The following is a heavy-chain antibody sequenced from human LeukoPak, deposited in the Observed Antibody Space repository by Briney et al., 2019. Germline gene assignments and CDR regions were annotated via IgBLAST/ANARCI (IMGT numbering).Heavy chain of an antibody. V-gene: IGHV3-73*01. CDR3: TSQPGSGSGSPRMGSYYYYYYMDV. CDR1: GFTFSGSA. J-gene: IGHJ6*03. D-gene: IGHD3-10*01. CDR2: IRSKANSYAT. Sequence: PGGSLRLSCAASGFTFSGSAMHWVRQASGKGLEWVGRIRSKANSYATAYAASVKGRFTISRDDSKNTAYLQMNSLKTEDTAVYYCTSQPGSGSGSPRMGSYYYYYYMDVWGKGTTVTISS.